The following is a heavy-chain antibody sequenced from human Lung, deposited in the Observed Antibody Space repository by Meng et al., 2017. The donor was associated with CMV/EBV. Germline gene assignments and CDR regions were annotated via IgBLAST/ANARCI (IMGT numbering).Heavy chain of an antibody. J-gene: IGHJ6*02. V-gene: IGHV4-34*01. CDR3: ARMMGTYYYYGMDV. CDR2: INHSGST. Sequence: AVYGGSFSGYYWSWIRQPPGKGLEWIGEINHSGSTNYNPSLKSRVTISVDTSKNQFSLKLSSVTAADTTVYYCARMMGTYYYYGMDVWGQGTTVTVSS. CDR1: GGSFSGYY. D-gene: IGHD7-27*01.